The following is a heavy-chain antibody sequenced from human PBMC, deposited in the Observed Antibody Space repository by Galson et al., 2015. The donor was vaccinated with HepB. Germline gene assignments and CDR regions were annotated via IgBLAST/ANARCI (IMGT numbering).Heavy chain of an antibody. CDR2: INPNSGGT. D-gene: IGHD3-3*01. CDR3: ARAERYDFWIGYSNNWFDP. CDR1: GYTFTGYY. Sequence: SVKVSCKASGYTFTGYYMHWVRQAPGQGLEWMGWINPNSGGTNYAQKFQGRVTMTRDTSISTAYMELSRLRSDDTAVYYCARAERYDFWIGYSNNWFDPWGQGTLVTVSS. V-gene: IGHV1-2*02. J-gene: IGHJ5*02.